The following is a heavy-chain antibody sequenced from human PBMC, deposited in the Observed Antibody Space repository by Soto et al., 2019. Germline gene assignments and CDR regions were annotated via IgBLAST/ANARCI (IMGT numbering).Heavy chain of an antibody. CDR2: IIPIFGTA. Sequence: GASEKVSCKASGGSFSSYAISLVRQAPGQGIEWMGGIIPIFGTANYAQKFQGRVTITADKFTSTAYMELSSLKSEDTAVYYCSCVRLVAATPPPSSSSDSSGQGPLRTVS. J-gene: IGHJ5*01. D-gene: IGHD6-6*01. CDR1: GGSFSSYA. CDR3: SCVRLVAATPPPSSSSDS. V-gene: IGHV1-69*06.